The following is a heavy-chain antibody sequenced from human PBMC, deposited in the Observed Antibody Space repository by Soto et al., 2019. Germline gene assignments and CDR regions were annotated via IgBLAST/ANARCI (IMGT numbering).Heavy chain of an antibody. CDR3: ARADCRSSTSCLLTGTRYYFDY. V-gene: IGHV3-21*01. CDR2: ISSSSSYI. CDR1: GFTFSSYS. J-gene: IGHJ4*02. D-gene: IGHD2-2*01. Sequence: GGSLRLSCAASGFTFSSYSMNWVRQAPGKGLEWVSSISSSSSYIYYADSVKGRFTISRDNAKNSRYLQMNSLRAEDTAVYYCARADCRSSTSCLLTGTRYYFDYWGQGTLVTVSS.